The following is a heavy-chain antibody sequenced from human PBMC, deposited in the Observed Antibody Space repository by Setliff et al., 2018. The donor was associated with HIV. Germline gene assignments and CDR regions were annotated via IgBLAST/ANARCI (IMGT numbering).Heavy chain of an antibody. Sequence: SGPTLVNPTQTLTLTCTFSGFSLSVSGVGVGWIRQPPGKAPEWLALIFWDDDKRYSPSLKTRLTITKDSSKNQVVLTMTNMDPVDTATYYCVHRHPHYYDSSGPKRAFDPWGQGTLVTVSS. V-gene: IGHV2-5*02. CDR3: VHRHPHYYDSSGPKRAFDP. D-gene: IGHD3-22*01. CDR1: GFSLSVSGVG. CDR2: IFWDDDK. J-gene: IGHJ5*02.